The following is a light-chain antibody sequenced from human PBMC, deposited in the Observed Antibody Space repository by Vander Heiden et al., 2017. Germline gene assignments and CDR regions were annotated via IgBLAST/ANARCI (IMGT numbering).Light chain of an antibody. CDR2: RTN. CDR3: VLFMGSGTWV. Sequence: QPVVTQEPSFSVSPGGTVTLTCGFSSGSVSASYYPSWYQQTPGQAPRTLIYRTNTRSSGVPDRFSGSILGNKAALTITGAQADDESDYYCVLFMGSGTWVFGGGTKLTVL. V-gene: IGLV8-61*01. CDR1: SGSVSASYY. J-gene: IGLJ3*02.